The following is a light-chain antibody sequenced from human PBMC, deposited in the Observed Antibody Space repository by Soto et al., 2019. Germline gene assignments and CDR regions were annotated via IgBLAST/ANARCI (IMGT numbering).Light chain of an antibody. V-gene: IGKV3-15*01. CDR2: GAS. Sequence: EIVLTQYPATLSLSPGERATLSCMASQSVSNNLAWYQQKPGQAPRLLIYGASTRATDIPARFSGSGSGTEFTLTISSLQSEDFAVYYCQQYNNWPVTFGQGTRLEIK. J-gene: IGKJ5*01. CDR3: QQYNNWPVT. CDR1: QSVSNN.